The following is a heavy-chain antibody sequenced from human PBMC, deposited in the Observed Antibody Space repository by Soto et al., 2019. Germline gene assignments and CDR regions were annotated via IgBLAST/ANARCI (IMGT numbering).Heavy chain of an antibody. CDR3: AKGRAPSGWYPPYYYGREV. CDR2: ISGSGGST. D-gene: IGHD6-19*01. J-gene: IGHJ6*02. Sequence: EVQLLESGGGLVQPGGSLILSCAASGFTFSSYAMSWVRQAPVKGLEWVSAISGSGGSTLYADSVKGRITISRDNSKNTLYLQMTSLRAEDTAVYYCAKGRAPSGWYPPYYYGREVWGLGTTVTVSS. CDR1: GFTFSSYA. V-gene: IGHV3-23*01.